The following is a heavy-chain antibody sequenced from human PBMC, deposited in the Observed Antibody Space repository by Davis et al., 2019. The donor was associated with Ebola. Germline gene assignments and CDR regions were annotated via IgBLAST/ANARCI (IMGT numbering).Heavy chain of an antibody. J-gene: IGHJ5*02. D-gene: IGHD2-2*01. CDR1: GGTFSSYA. V-gene: IGHV1-69*13. CDR2: IIPIFGTA. Sequence: SVKVSCKASGGTFSSYAISWVRQAPGQGLEWMGGIIPIFGTANYAQKFQGRVPITADESTSTAYMELSSLRSEDTAVYYCARGGGVVVPAAKRFWFDPWGQGTLVTVSS. CDR3: ARGGGVVVPAAKRFWFDP.